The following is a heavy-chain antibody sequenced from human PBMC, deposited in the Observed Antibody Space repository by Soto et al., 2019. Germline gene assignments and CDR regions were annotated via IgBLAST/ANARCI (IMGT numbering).Heavy chain of an antibody. CDR3: ARAPNGYSKSWFDP. J-gene: IGHJ5*02. CDR1: GGSISSYY. V-gene: IGHV4-59*01. Sequence: SETLSLTCTVSGGSISSYYWIWIRQPPGKGLEWIGYIYYSGSTNYNPSLKSRVTISVDTSKNQFSLKLSSVTAADTAVYYCARAPNGYSKSWFDPWGQGTLVTVSS. CDR2: IYYSGST. D-gene: IGHD2-8*01.